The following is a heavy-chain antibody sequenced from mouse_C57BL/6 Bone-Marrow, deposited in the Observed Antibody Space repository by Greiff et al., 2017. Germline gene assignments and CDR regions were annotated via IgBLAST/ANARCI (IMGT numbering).Heavy chain of an antibody. CDR2: ISSGGSYT. CDR3: AIHCYGSSFDY. D-gene: IGHD1-1*01. J-gene: IGHJ2*01. Sequence: EVQGVESGGDLVKPGGSLKLSCAASGFTFSSYGMSWVRQTPDKRLAWVATISSGGSYTYYPDSVKGRFTISRDNAKNTRYLQMSSLKSEDTAMYYCAIHCYGSSFDYWGQGTTLTVSS. V-gene: IGHV5-6*01. CDR1: GFTFSSYG.